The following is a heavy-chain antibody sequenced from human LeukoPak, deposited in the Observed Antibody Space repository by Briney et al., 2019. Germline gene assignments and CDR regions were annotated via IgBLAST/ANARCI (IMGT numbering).Heavy chain of an antibody. J-gene: IGHJ5*02. CDR3: ARGGLRYFDLCWFDP. V-gene: IGHV4-34*01. Sequence: SETLSLTCAVYGGSFSGYYCSWIRQPPGKGLEWIGEINHSGSTNYNPSLKSRVTISVDTSKNQFSLKLSSVTAADTAVYYCARGGLRYFDLCWFDPWGQGTLVTVSS. CDR1: GGSFSGYY. CDR2: INHSGST. D-gene: IGHD3-9*01.